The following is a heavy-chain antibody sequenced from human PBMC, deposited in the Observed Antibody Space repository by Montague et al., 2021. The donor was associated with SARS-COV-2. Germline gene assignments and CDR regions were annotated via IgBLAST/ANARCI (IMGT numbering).Heavy chain of an antibody. CDR1: RGSISGSSYY. CDR2: IYYSGST. D-gene: IGHD6-13*01. J-gene: IGHJ3*02. Sequence: SETLSLTCTVSRGSISGSSYYWGWIRQPPGKGLEWIGSIYYSGSTYYNPSLKSRVTISVDTSKNQFSLKLSSVTAADTAVYYCAGSPPGIAAAGTVAAFDIWSQGTMVTVSS. V-gene: IGHV4-39*01. CDR3: AGSPPGIAAAGTVAAFDI.